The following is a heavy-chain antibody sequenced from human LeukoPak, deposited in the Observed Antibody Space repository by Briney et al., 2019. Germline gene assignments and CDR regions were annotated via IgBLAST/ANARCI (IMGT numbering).Heavy chain of an antibody. CDR3: AKDAKSGAMATYFDY. V-gene: IGHV3-48*01. CDR2: ISSSGTTV. CDR1: GFTIRSYS. D-gene: IGHD5-18*01. Sequence: GGSLRLSCAASGFTIRSYSMNWVRQAPGKGLEWVSYISSSGTTVYYADSVKGRFTISRDNAKNSVYLQMNSLRAEDTAIYYCAKDAKSGAMATYFDYWGQGTLVTVSS. J-gene: IGHJ4*02.